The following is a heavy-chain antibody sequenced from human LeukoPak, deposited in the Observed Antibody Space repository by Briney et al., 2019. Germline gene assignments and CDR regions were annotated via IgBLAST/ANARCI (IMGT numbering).Heavy chain of an antibody. CDR3: ARDPGSYYDSSAQMSGGAFDI. Sequence: GASVKVSCKASGYTFTSYYMHWVRQAPGQGLEWMGIINSSGGSTSYAQKFQGRVTMTRDTSTSTVYMELSSLRSEDTAVYYCARDPGSYYDSSAQMSGGAFDIWGQGTMVTVSS. CDR2: INSSGGST. CDR1: GYTFTSYY. D-gene: IGHD3-22*01. V-gene: IGHV1-46*01. J-gene: IGHJ3*02.